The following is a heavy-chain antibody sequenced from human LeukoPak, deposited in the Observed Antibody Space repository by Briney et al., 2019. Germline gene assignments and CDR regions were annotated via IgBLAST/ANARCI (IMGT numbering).Heavy chain of an antibody. D-gene: IGHD6-13*01. V-gene: IGHV3-30*18. CDR1: GFTFSSYG. CDR2: ISYDGSNK. J-gene: IGHJ6*02. CDR3: AKVPAAGIYYYYGMDV. Sequence: PGGSLRLSCAASGFTFSSYGMHWVRQAPGKGLEWVAVISYDGSNKYYADSVKGRFTISRDNSKNTLYLQMNSLRAEDTAVYYCAKVPAAGIYYYYGMDVWGQGTTVTVSS.